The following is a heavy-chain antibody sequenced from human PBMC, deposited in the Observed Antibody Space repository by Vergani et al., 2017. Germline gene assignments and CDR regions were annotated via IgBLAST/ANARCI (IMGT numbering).Heavy chain of an antibody. CDR2: ISYDGSNK. J-gene: IGHJ6*04. Sequence: QVQLVESGGGVVQPGRSLRLSCAASGFTFSSYPMHWVRQAPGKGLGWLAVISYDGSNKYYADSVKGRFTISRDNSKNTLYLQMNSLRAEDTAVYYCARDSSGDIVVPSESDVWGKGTTVTVSS. CDR3: ARDSSGDIVVPSESDV. V-gene: IGHV3-30*01. D-gene: IGHD2-2*01. CDR1: GFTFSSYP.